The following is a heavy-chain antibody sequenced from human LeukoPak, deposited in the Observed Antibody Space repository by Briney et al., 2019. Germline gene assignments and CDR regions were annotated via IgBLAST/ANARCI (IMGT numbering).Heavy chain of an antibody. Sequence: ASVKVSCKASGYTFTSYGISWVRQAPGQGFEWMGWISAYNGNTNYAQKLQGRVTMTTDTSTSTAYMELRSLRSDDTAVYYCARDPPLHYYYYYGMDVWGQGTTVTVSS. V-gene: IGHV1-18*01. J-gene: IGHJ6*02. CDR1: GYTFTSYG. D-gene: IGHD1-14*01. CDR3: ARDPPLHYYYYYGMDV. CDR2: ISAYNGNT.